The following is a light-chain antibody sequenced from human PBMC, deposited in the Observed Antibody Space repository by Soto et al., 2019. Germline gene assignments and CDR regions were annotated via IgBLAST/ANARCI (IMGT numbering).Light chain of an antibody. J-gene: IGKJ1*01. CDR2: GAS. CDR3: QQYNNWPPWT. V-gene: IGKV3-15*01. CDR1: QSVSSN. Sequence: EIVMTQSQATLSVSPGERATLSCSASQSVSSNLAWYQQKPGQAPRLLIYGASTSATGIPARFSGSGSGTEFTLTISSLQSEDFAVYYCQQYNNWPPWTFGQGTQVEIK.